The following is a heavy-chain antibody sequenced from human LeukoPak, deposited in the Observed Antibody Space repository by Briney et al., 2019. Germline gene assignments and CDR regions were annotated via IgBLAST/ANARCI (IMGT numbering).Heavy chain of an antibody. Sequence: SETLSLTCTVSGGSISSGGYYWSWIRQHPGKGLEWIGYIYYSGSTYYNPSLKSRVTISVDTSKNQFSLKLSSVTAADTAVYYCARVQGNLWFGGLLYSYFDYWGQGTLVTVSS. V-gene: IGHV4-31*03. CDR3: ARVQGNLWFGGLLYSYFDY. J-gene: IGHJ4*02. CDR1: GGSISSGGYY. CDR2: IYYSGST. D-gene: IGHD3-10*01.